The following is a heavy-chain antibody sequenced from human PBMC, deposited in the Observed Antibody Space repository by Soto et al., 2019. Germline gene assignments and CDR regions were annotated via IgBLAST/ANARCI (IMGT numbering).Heavy chain of an antibody. D-gene: IGHD3-22*01. CDR3: ARGVVSGYYPRFDY. CDR2: IIPIFGTA. Sequence: ASVKVSCKASGGTFSSYAISWVRQAPGQGLEWMGGIIPIFGTANYAQKFQGRVTITADESTSTAYMELSSLRSEDTAVYYCARGVVSGYYPRFDYWGQGTLVTVSS. J-gene: IGHJ4*02. V-gene: IGHV1-69*13. CDR1: GGTFSSYA.